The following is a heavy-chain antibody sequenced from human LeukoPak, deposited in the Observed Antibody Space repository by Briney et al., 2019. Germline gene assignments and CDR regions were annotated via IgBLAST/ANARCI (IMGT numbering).Heavy chain of an antibody. D-gene: IGHD1-26*01. CDR3: ARDPVGASGY. J-gene: IGHJ4*02. CDR1: GYTFTGYY. V-gene: IGHV1-2*02. CDR2: INPHSGGT. Sequence: ASVKVSCKAFGYTFTGYYMHWVRQAPGQGLEWMGWINPHSGGTKYAQIFQGRVSITRDTSISTAYMELSRLRFDYTAVYYCARDPVGASGYWGQGTLVTVSS.